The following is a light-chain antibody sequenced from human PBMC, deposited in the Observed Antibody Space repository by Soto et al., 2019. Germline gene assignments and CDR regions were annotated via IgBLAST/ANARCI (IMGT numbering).Light chain of an antibody. CDR3: YTYAGGSTYL. V-gene: IGLV2-23*01. CDR2: EDI. Sequence: LTQPASVSGSPGQSITISCTGTSSDVGSYSLLSWYQHHPGKAPKLIIYEDIKGPSGVSNRFSGSKSGNTASLRISGLQAEDEADYYCYTYAGGSTYLFGTGTKVT. J-gene: IGLJ1*01. CDR1: SSDVGSYSL.